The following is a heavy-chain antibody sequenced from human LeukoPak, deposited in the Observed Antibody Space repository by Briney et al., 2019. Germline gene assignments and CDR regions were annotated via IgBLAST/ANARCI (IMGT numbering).Heavy chain of an antibody. V-gene: IGHV3-11*01. CDR1: GFTFSNYS. D-gene: IGHD2-21*02. Sequence: GGSLRLSCAASGFTFSNYSMNWIRQAPGKGLEWVSFISSDGSNIYYADSVKGRFTISRDNAKNSLYLQMNSLRAEDTAVYYCARSPVTQRDAFDIWGQGTMVTVSS. J-gene: IGHJ3*02. CDR3: ARSPVTQRDAFDI. CDR2: ISSDGSNI.